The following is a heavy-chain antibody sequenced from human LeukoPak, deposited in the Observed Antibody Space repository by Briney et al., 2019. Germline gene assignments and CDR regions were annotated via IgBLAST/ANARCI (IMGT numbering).Heavy chain of an antibody. CDR3: AGLQADAFDI. Sequence: SETLSLTCTVSGGSISSYYWSWIRQPPGRGLEWIGYIYYSGSTNYNPSLKSRVTISVDTSKNQFSLKLSSVTAADTAVYYCAGLQADAFDIWGQGTMVTVSS. V-gene: IGHV4-59*01. J-gene: IGHJ3*02. CDR1: GGSISSYY. CDR2: IYYSGST.